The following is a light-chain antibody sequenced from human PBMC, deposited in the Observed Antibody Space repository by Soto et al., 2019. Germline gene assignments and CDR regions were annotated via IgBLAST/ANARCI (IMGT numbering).Light chain of an antibody. CDR1: QSISSW. V-gene: IGKV1-5*03. CDR2: KAS. J-gene: IGKJ1*01. Sequence: DIQMTQSPSTLSASVGDRVIITCRASQSISSWLAWYQQKPGKAPKLLIYKASSLESGVPSRFSGSGSGTEFTLTISSLQPDDFATYYCQQDNSYPGTFGQGTKVEIK. CDR3: QQDNSYPGT.